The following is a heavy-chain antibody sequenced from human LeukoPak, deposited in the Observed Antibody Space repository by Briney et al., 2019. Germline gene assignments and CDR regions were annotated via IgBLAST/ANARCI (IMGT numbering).Heavy chain of an antibody. CDR1: GYTFTSYG. CDR3: ARGAVGANYYYYGMDV. CDR2: ISAYNGNT. Sequence: ASVKVSCKASGYTFTSYGISWVRQAPGQGLEWMGWISAYNGNTNYAQKLQGRVTMTTDTSTSTAYMELRSLRSDDTAVYYCARGAVGANYYYYGMDVWGQGITVTVSS. D-gene: IGHD1-26*01. V-gene: IGHV1-18*01. J-gene: IGHJ6*02.